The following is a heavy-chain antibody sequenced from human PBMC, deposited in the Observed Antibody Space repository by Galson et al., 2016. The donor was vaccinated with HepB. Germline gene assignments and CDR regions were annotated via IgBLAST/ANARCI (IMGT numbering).Heavy chain of an antibody. V-gene: IGHV1-69*04. CDR1: GGTFRSYA. Sequence: SCKASGGTFRSYAFSWVRQAPGQGLEWMGRSIPILGMPSYAQKFQGRVTITADKSTSTVYMELSSLRSEDTAMYYCARDAVAVAGTLHFYFYGMDVWGQGTTVTVSS. CDR3: ARDAVAVAGTLHFYFYGMDV. J-gene: IGHJ6*02. CDR2: SIPILGMP. D-gene: IGHD6-19*01.